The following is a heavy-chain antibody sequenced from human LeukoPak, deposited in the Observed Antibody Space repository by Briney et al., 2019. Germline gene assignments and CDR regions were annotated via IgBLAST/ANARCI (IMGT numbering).Heavy chain of an antibody. CDR1: GGTFSSYT. D-gene: IGHD2-2*01. CDR3: ARDYRASSIVVVPAASYNWFDP. Sequence: LVKVSCKASGGTFSSYTISWVRQAPGQGLEWMGRIIPILGIANYAQKFQGRVTVTADKSTSTAYMELSSLRSEDTAVYYCARDYRASSIVVVPAASYNWFDPWGQGTLVTVSS. V-gene: IGHV1-69*04. J-gene: IGHJ5*02. CDR2: IIPILGIA.